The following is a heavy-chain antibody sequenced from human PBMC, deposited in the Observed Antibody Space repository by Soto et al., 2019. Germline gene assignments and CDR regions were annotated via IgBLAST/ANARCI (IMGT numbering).Heavy chain of an antibody. CDR2: ISGSGGST. CDR1: GFTFSSYA. Sequence: GGSLRLSCAASGFTFSSYAMSWVRQAPGKGLEWVSSISGSGGSTYYADSVKGRFTISRDNSKNTLYLQMNSLRAEDTAVYYCAKGPGSPPEYYFDYWGQGTLVTVSS. V-gene: IGHV3-23*01. D-gene: IGHD1-26*01. CDR3: AKGPGSPPEYYFDY. J-gene: IGHJ4*02.